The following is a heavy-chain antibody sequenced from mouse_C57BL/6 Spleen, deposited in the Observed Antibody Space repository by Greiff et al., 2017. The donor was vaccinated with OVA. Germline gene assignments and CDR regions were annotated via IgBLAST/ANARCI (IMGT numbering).Heavy chain of an antibody. V-gene: IGHV1-39*01. CDR3: AREGHYYGSSYAMDY. D-gene: IGHD1-1*01. CDR1: GYSFTDYN. J-gene: IGHJ4*01. Sequence: EVQLVESGPELVKPGASVKISCKASGYSFTDYNMNWVKQSNGKSLEWIGVINPNYGTTSYNQKFKGKATLTVDQSSSTADMQLNSLTSEDSAVYDCAREGHYYGSSYAMDYWGQGTSVTVSS. CDR2: INPNYGTT.